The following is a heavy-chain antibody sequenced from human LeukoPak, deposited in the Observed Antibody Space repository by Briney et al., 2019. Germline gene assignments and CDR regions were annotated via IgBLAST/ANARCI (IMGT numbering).Heavy chain of an antibody. Sequence: GESLKISCQIYSYTFSSYWIGWVRQMPGKGLEWMGIIYPGDSDTRYSPSFQGQVTISADKSISTAYLQWSSLKASDTAVYYCARLDLLYRGHYYDLFDYWGQGTLVTVSS. D-gene: IGHD1-26*01. CDR1: SYTFSSYW. CDR2: IYPGDSDT. J-gene: IGHJ4*02. V-gene: IGHV5-51*01. CDR3: ARLDLLYRGHYYDLFDY.